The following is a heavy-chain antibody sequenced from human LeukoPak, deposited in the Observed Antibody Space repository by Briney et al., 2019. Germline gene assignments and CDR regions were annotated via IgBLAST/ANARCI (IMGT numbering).Heavy chain of an antibody. CDR3: ARDHVAFDI. CDR1: GFTFSSYG. J-gene: IGHJ3*02. CDR2: ISYDGSNK. V-gene: IGHV3-30*03. Sequence: PGGSLRLSCAASGFTFSSYGMHWVRQAPGKGLEWVAVISYDGSNKYYADSVKGRFTISRDNSKNTLYLQMNSLRAEDTAVYYSARDHVAFDIWGQGTMVTVSS.